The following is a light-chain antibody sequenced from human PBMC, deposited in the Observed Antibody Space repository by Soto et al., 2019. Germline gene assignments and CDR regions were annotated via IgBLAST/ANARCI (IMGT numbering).Light chain of an antibody. CDR3: QQYGGSPFT. Sequence: EIEVTQSPATLSVTPGESVTLSCRASQRITDTLAWYQQRPGQAPRLLIFGASTRATGIPARFSGSVSGTDFALTISRLETEDFAVYYCQQYGGSPFTFGPGTKVDIK. J-gene: IGKJ3*01. CDR2: GAS. CDR1: QRITDT. V-gene: IGKV3-20*01.